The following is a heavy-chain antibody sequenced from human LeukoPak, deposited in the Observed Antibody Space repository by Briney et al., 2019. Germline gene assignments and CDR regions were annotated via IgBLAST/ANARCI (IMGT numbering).Heavy chain of an antibody. CDR1: GGSISSYY. CDR2: IYYSGST. V-gene: IGHV4-59*12. Sequence: PSETLSLTCTVSGGSISSYYWSWIRQPPGKGLEWIGYIYYSGSTNYNPSLKSRVTISVDTSKNQFSLKLSSVTAADTAVYYCAREPRARLGYSHYMDVWGKGTTVTVSS. CDR3: AREPRARLGYSHYMDV. D-gene: IGHD3-22*01. J-gene: IGHJ6*03.